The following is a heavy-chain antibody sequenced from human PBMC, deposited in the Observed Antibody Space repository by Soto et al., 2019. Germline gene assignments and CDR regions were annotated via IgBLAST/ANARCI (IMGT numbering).Heavy chain of an antibody. D-gene: IGHD3-3*01. J-gene: IGHJ2*01. Sequence: QVQLVQSGAEVKKPGASVKVSCKASGFIFTHYALHWVRQAPGQRLEWMGWLNAGNGNTEYSQKFQGRVTITKDTSASTASMELSSLKSADTAVYYCARGITFFEVAALGWYFEVWGRGSLVTVSS. CDR2: LNAGNGNT. V-gene: IGHV1-3*01. CDR3: ARGITFFEVAALGWYFEV. CDR1: GFIFTHYA.